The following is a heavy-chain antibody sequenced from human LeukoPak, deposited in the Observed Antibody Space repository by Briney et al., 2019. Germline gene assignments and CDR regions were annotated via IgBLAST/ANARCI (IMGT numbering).Heavy chain of an antibody. CDR3: AKGSYYDSSGADY. CDR2: ISWNSGSI. V-gene: IGHV3-9*01. J-gene: IGHJ4*02. CDR1: GFTFVDYA. D-gene: IGHD3-22*01. Sequence: GGSLRLSCAASGFTFVDYAMHWVRQAPGKGLEWVSGISWNSGSIGYADSVKGRFTISRDNAKNSLYLQMNSLRAEDTALYYCAKGSYYDSSGADYWGQGTLVTVSS.